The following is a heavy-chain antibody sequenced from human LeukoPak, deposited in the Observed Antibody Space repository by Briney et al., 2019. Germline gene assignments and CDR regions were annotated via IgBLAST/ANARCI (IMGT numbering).Heavy chain of an antibody. Sequence: GASVKVSCKASGYTFTSYGISWVRQAPGQGLEWMGWISAYNGNTNYAQKLQGRVTMTTDTSTSTAYMELRSLRSDDTAVYYCARVTWMVPAATLVAFDIWGQGTMVTVSS. CDR2: ISAYNGNT. CDR1: GYTFTSYG. J-gene: IGHJ3*02. CDR3: ARVTWMVPAATLVAFDI. D-gene: IGHD2-2*01. V-gene: IGHV1-18*04.